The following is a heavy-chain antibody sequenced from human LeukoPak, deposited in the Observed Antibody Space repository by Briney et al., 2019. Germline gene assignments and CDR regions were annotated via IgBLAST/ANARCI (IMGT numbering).Heavy chain of an antibody. V-gene: IGHV3-48*03. Sequence: GGSLRLSCAASGFTFSSYEMNWVRQAPGKGLEWVSYISSSGSTIYYADSVKGRFTISRDNAKNSLYLQMNSLRAEDTAVYYCARDPTPGTYYYDSSGYYSYYYYYMDVWGKGTTVTISS. CDR1: GFTFSSYE. D-gene: IGHD3-22*01. CDR3: ARDPTPGTYYYDSSGYYSYYYYYMDV. J-gene: IGHJ6*03. CDR2: ISSSGSTI.